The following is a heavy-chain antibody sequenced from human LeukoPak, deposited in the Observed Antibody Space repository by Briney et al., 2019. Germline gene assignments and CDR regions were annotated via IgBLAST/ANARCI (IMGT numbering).Heavy chain of an antibody. CDR1: GFTFSSYS. Sequence: GGSLRLSCAASGFTFSSYSMNWVRQAPGKGLEWVSYISSSGSTIYYADSVKGRFTISRDNAKNSLYLQMNSLRAEDTAVYYCARAVGRSSSWSPIPGGDFDYWGQGTLVTVSS. D-gene: IGHD6-13*01. CDR2: ISSSGSTI. V-gene: IGHV3-48*04. J-gene: IGHJ4*02. CDR3: ARAVGRSSSWSPIPGGDFDY.